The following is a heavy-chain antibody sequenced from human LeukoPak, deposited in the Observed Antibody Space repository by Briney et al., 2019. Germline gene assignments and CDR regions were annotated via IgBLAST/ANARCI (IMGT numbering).Heavy chain of an antibody. CDR2: INGGGGRT. CDR1: GFTFNNYA. CDR3: AKDDNYIRFLS. Sequence: GGTLRLSCAASGFTFNNYAMSWVRQAPGKGLEWVSDINGGGGRTYYAVSVKGRFTISRDNSKNTLYLQMNSLRAEDTAVYYCAKDDNYIRFLSWGQGTLVTVSS. D-gene: IGHD3-16*01. J-gene: IGHJ5*02. V-gene: IGHV3-23*01.